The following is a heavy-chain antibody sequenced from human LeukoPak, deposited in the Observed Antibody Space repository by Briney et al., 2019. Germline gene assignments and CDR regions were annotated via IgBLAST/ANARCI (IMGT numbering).Heavy chain of an antibody. CDR1: GYTFTAYY. J-gene: IGHJ4*02. V-gene: IGHV1-2*02. CDR3: ARSRDTSSQSAGY. D-gene: IGHD6-13*01. Sequence: ASVKVSCKASGYTFTAYYIHWVRQAPGQGLEWMGWINPNSGGTSYEQKFQGRVTMTRDTPFNTAYMEVSGLTSDDTALYYCARSRDTSSQSAGYWGQGTLVTVSS. CDR2: INPNSGGT.